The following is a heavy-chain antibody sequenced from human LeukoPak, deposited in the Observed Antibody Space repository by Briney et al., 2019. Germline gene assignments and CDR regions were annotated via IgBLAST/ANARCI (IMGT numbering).Heavy chain of an antibody. J-gene: IGHJ4*02. CDR3: ARIPKEYNWNDSPFDY. CDR1: GYTFTGYY. D-gene: IGHD1-20*01. Sequence: GASVKVSRKASGYTFTGYYMHWVRQAPGQGLEWMGWINPNSGGTNYAQKFQGRVTMTRDTSISTAYMELSRLRSDDTAVYYCARIPKEYNWNDSPFDYWGQGTLVTVSS. V-gene: IGHV1-2*02. CDR2: INPNSGGT.